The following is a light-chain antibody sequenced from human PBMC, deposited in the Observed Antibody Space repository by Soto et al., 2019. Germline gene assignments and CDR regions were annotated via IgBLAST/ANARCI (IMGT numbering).Light chain of an antibody. CDR2: KAS. CDR1: QSISKW. Sequence: DIQMTQSPSTLSASVGDRVTITCRASQSISKWLAWHQQKPGKAPKLLIYKASSLQSGVPSRFSGSGSGTEFTLAISRLQPDDFATYYCQQYNSYPVTFGQGTKLEIK. CDR3: QQYNSYPVT. V-gene: IGKV1-5*03. J-gene: IGKJ2*01.